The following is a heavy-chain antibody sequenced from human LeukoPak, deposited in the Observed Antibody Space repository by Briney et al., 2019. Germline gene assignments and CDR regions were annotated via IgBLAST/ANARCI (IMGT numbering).Heavy chain of an antibody. CDR1: GGSISSSNW. D-gene: IGHD6-6*01. J-gene: IGHJ4*02. CDR2: INHSGST. Sequence: SETLSLTCAVSGGSISSSNWWSWVRQPPGKGLEWIGEINHSGSTNYNPSLKSRVTISVDTSKNQFSLKLSSVTAADTAVYYCARGGSSSWSHWGQGTLVSVSS. V-gene: IGHV4-4*02. CDR3: ARGGSSSWSH.